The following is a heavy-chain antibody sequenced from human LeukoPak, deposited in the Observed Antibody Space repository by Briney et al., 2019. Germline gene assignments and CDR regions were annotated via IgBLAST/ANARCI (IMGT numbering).Heavy chain of an antibody. V-gene: IGHV1-2*02. Sequence: VASVKVSCEASGYTFTGYYMHWVRQAPGQGLEWMGWINPNSGGTNYAQKFQGRVTMTRDTSISTAYMELSRLRSDDTAVYYCARDILWRGAFDIWGQGTMVTVSS. D-gene: IGHD3-10*01. CDR1: GYTFTGYY. CDR2: INPNSGGT. CDR3: ARDILWRGAFDI. J-gene: IGHJ3*02.